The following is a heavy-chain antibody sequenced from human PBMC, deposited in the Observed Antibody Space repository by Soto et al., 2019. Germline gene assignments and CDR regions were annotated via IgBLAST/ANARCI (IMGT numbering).Heavy chain of an antibody. D-gene: IGHD3-10*01. CDR2: ISYDGSDK. Sequence: QVQLVESGGGVVQPGRSLRLSCAASGFTFSTYTMHWVRQAPGKGLEWVAVISYDGSDKYYADSVKGRFTISRDNSRDTLYLQMNSLRGDDTAVYYCAKFCRGSTYYFDYWGQGTLVTVSS. CDR3: AKFCRGSTYYFDY. V-gene: IGHV3-30-3*01. J-gene: IGHJ4*02. CDR1: GFTFSTYT.